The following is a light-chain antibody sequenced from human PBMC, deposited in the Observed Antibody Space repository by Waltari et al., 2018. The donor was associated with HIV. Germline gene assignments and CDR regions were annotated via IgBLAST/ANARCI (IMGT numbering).Light chain of an antibody. Sequence: SYELTQPPSVSVSPGQTATITCSGDALPKKYGYWYQQKPGQAPGMVIYKDSERPSGIPERFSGSSSGTTVTLTISGVQAEDEADYYCQSTGSSGSYLVLFGGGTKLTVL. CDR2: KDS. V-gene: IGLV3-25*03. J-gene: IGLJ2*01. CDR3: QSTGSSGSYLVL. CDR1: ALPKKY.